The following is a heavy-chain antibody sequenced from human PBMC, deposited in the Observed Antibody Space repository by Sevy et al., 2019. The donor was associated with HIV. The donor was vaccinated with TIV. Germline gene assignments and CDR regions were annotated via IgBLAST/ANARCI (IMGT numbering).Heavy chain of an antibody. V-gene: IGHV3-15*01. CDR2: IRGMTDGRTT. Sequence: GGSLRLSCAASGFTFSNAWMSWVRQTAGKGLEWVGRIRGMTDGRTTDYAAPVKGRFTISTDDSKDTLYLQMDMLKTEDTGVYYCTTGGMIRRADLDYWGRGTLVTVSS. CDR1: GFTFSNAW. J-gene: IGHJ4*02. D-gene: IGHD3-10*01. CDR3: TTGGMIRRADLDY.